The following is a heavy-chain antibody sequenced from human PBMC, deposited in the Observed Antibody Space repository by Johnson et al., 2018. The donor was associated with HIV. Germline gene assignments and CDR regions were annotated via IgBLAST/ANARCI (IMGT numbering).Heavy chain of an antibody. D-gene: IGHD2-8*02. J-gene: IGHJ3*02. CDR1: EFTFSNYA. CDR2: ISYNGSHK. CDR3: ERARVVFFADAFDI. V-gene: IGHV3-30*14. Sequence: QVQLVESEGGVVQPGRSLRLSCAASEFTFSNYAMDWVRQAPGKGLEWVALISYNGSHKYYADSVKGRFTISRDNSKNTLYLQMNSLRDEDTAVYYCERARVVFFADAFDIWGQGTMVTVSS.